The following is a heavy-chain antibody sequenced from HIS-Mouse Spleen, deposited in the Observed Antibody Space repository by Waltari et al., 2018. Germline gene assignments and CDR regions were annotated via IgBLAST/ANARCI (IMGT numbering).Heavy chain of an antibody. CDR3: ATRGGMTTVVHQRNDAFDI. J-gene: IGHJ3*02. Sequence: QVQLQQWGAGLLKPSETLSLTCAVYGGSFSGYYWSWIRQPPGKGLEWIGEINHSGTTNSNPSPKSRVTISVDTAKNQFSLKLSSVTAADTAVYYCATRGGMTTVVHQRNDAFDIWGQGTMVTVSS. D-gene: IGHD4-17*01. CDR1: GGSFSGYY. CDR2: INHSGTT. V-gene: IGHV4-34*01.